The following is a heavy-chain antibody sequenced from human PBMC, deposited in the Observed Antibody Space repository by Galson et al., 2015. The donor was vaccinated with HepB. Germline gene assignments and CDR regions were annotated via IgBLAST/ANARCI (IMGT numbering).Heavy chain of an antibody. Sequence: SLRLSCAASGFTLSNSAMNWVRQAPGEGLDWVSLIDGGGGGTYYAESVKGRFTISKVTSKNTLFLQMNSLRAEDTAIYYCAKDADYWNGYMDVWGQGTTVTVSS. D-gene: IGHD3-3*01. CDR3: AKDADYWNGYMDV. V-gene: IGHV3-23*01. CDR1: GFTLSNSA. J-gene: IGHJ6*03. CDR2: IDGGGGGT.